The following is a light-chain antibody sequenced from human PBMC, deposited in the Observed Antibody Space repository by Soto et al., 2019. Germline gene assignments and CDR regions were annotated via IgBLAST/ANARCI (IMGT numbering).Light chain of an antibody. Sequence: QSARTQPASVSGSPGQSITMSCTGTSSDDGAYNYVSWYQQYPAKAPKLMIYEVKNRPSGVSNRFSGSRSGSTASLTISGLQAEDEADYYCSSYTTNSTGGYVFGTGTKLTVL. J-gene: IGLJ1*01. V-gene: IGLV2-14*01. CDR2: EVK. CDR3: SSYTTNSTGGYV. CDR1: SSDDGAYNY.